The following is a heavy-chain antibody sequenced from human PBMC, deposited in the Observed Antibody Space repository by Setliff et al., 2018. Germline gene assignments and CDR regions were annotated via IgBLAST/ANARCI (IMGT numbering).Heavy chain of an antibody. Sequence: GASVKVSCKASGYTFTSYGVHWVRQAPGQRLEWMGWTNAANGNTKYSQKFQGRVTITRDTSASTLYMELSSLRYEDTAVYYCASAEVVVAPWGQGTLVTVSS. V-gene: IGHV1-3*01. J-gene: IGHJ4*02. CDR3: ASAEVVVAP. CDR2: TNAANGNT. CDR1: GYTFTSYG. D-gene: IGHD2-15*01.